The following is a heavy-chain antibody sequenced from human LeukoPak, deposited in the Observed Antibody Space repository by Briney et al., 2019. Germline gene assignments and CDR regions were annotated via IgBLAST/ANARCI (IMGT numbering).Heavy chain of an antibody. D-gene: IGHD3-22*01. CDR2: ISSSSTI. Sequence: GGSLRLSCAASGFTFSSYSMNWVRQAPGKGLEWVSYISSSSTIYYADSVKGRFTISRDNAKNSLYLQMNSLRDEDTAVYYCARDYYDSSPDAFDIWGRGTMVTVSS. V-gene: IGHV3-48*02. J-gene: IGHJ3*02. CDR1: GFTFSSYS. CDR3: ARDYYDSSPDAFDI.